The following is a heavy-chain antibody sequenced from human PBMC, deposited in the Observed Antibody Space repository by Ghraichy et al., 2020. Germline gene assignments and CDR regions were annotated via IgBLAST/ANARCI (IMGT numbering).Heavy chain of an antibody. J-gene: IGHJ4*02. V-gene: IGHV4-38-2*01. CDR3: ARTDYYDSSGYSFDY. CDR1: GYSISSGYY. CDR2: IYHSGST. D-gene: IGHD3-22*01. Sequence: SENLSLTCAVSGYSISSGYYWGWIRQPPGKGLEWIGSIYHSGSTYYNPSLKSRVTISVDTSKNQFSLKLSSVTAADTAVYYCARTDYYDSSGYSFDYWGQGTLVTVSS.